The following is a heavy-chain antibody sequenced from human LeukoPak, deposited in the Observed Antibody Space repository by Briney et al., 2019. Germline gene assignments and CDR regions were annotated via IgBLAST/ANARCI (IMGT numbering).Heavy chain of an antibody. Sequence: PGGSLRLSCAASGFTFSSYGMHWVRQAPGKGLEWVAFIRYDGSNKYYADSVKGRFTISGDNSKNTLYLQMNSLRAEDTAVYYSVRQLRAFDYWGQGTLVTVPS. CDR1: GFTFSSYG. J-gene: IGHJ4*02. CDR2: IRYDGSNK. D-gene: IGHD5-24*01. V-gene: IGHV3-30*02. CDR3: VRQLRAFDY.